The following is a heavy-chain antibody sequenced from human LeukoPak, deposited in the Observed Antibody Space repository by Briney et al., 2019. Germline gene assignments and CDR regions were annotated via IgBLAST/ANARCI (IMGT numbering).Heavy chain of an antibody. D-gene: IGHD1-26*01. Sequence: SQTLSLTCAISGDSVSSNSAAWNWIRQSPSRGLEWLGRTYYRSKWYYDYAVAVKSRISINPDTSKNQFSLQLSSVTPEDTAVYYCARDPVGGSTIFDYWGQRTLVTVSS. J-gene: IGHJ4*02. CDR3: ARDPVGGSTIFDY. V-gene: IGHV6-1*01. CDR2: TYYRSKWYY. CDR1: GDSVSSNSAA.